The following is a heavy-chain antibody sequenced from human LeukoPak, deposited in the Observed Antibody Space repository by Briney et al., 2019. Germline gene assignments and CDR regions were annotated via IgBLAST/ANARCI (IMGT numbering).Heavy chain of an antibody. J-gene: IGHJ5*02. Sequence: PSETLSLTCTVSGGSISSYYWSWIRQPPGKGLEWIGYIYYSGSTNYNPSLKSRVTISVDTSKNQFSLKLSSVTAADTAVYYCARIRYCSSTSCYVPNWFDPWGQGTLVTVSS. CDR2: IYYSGST. V-gene: IGHV4-59*01. CDR1: GGSISSYY. D-gene: IGHD2-2*01. CDR3: ARIRYCSSTSCYVPNWFDP.